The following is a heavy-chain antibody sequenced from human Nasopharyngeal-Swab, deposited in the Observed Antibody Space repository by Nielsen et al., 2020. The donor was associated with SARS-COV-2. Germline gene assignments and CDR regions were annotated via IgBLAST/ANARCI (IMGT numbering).Heavy chain of an antibody. CDR3: ARDRGYTTYDAFDI. CDR2: ISSSSYI. CDR1: GFTFSSYS. D-gene: IGHD3-10*01. V-gene: IGHV3-21*01. J-gene: IGHJ3*02. Sequence: GESLKISCAASGFTFSSYSMNWVRQAPGKGLEWVSSISSSSYIYYADSVKGRFTISRDNAKNSLYLQMNSLRAEDTAVYYCARDRGYTTYDAFDIWGQGTMVTVSS.